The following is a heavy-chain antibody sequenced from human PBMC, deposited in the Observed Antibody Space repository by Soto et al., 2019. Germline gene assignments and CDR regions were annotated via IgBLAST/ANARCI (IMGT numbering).Heavy chain of an antibody. Sequence: PSETLSLTCTVSGGSVSSGSYYWSWIRQPPGKGLEWIGYIYYSGSTNYNPSLKSRVTISVDTSKNQFSLKLSSVTAADTAVYYCARGDCSGGSCYEYNWFDPWGQGTLVTVSS. CDR2: IYYSGST. V-gene: IGHV4-61*01. J-gene: IGHJ5*02. CDR3: ARGDCSGGSCYEYNWFDP. D-gene: IGHD2-15*01. CDR1: GGSVSSGSYY.